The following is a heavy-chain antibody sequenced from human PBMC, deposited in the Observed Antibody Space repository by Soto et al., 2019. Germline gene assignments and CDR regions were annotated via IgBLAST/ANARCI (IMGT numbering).Heavy chain of an antibody. CDR3: ARDLAALYDSSGYYLDF. J-gene: IGHJ4*02. D-gene: IGHD3-22*01. Sequence: ASVKVSCKASGYTFTGYYMHWVRQAPGQGLEWMGWINPNSGGTNYAQKFQGRVTMTRDTSITTGYMELSSLRSDDTAVYYCARDLAALYDSSGYYLDFWGQGTLVTVSS. CDR2: INPNSGGT. CDR1: GYTFTGYY. V-gene: IGHV1-2*02.